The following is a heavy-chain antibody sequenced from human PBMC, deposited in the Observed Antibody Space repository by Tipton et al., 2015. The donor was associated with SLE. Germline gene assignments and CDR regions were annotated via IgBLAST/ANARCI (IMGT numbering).Heavy chain of an antibody. D-gene: IGHD5/OR15-5a*01. CDR2: IKQDGSET. V-gene: IGHV3-7*03. CDR3: ARGSTGY. Sequence: GSLRLSCAASGFTFSSYGMHWVRQAPGKGLEWVGNIKQDGSETQYVDSVKGRFTIARDNARNSLYLHMNGLRAEDTAVYYCARGSTGYWGQGTLVTVSS. J-gene: IGHJ4*02. CDR1: GFTFSSYG.